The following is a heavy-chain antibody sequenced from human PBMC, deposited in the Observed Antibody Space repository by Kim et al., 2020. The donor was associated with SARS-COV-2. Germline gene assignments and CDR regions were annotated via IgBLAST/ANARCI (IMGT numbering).Heavy chain of an antibody. CDR2: IYYSGST. CDR1: GGSVSSGSYY. V-gene: IGHV4-61*01. Sequence: SETLSLTCTVSGGSVSSGSYYWSWIRQPPGKGLEWIGYIYYSGSTNYNPSLKSRVTISVDTSKNQFSLKLSSVTAADTAVYYCASADYSNYPFLSYFDYWGQGTLVTVSS. J-gene: IGHJ4*02. CDR3: ASADYSNYPFLSYFDY. D-gene: IGHD4-4*01.